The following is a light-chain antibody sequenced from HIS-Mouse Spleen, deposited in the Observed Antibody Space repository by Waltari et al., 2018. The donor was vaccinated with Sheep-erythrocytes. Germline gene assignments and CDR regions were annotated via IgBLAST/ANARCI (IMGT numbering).Light chain of an antibody. V-gene: IGLV2-11*01. J-gene: IGLJ1*01. CDR1: SSYVGGYNY. CDR3: CSYAGSYNHV. Sequence: QSALTQPRSVSGSPGQSVTISCTGTSSYVGGYNYVSWYQQHPGKAPQLMIYDVSKRPSGVPDRFSGSKSGNTASLTISGLQAEDEADYYCCSYAGSYNHVFATGTKVTVL. CDR2: DVS.